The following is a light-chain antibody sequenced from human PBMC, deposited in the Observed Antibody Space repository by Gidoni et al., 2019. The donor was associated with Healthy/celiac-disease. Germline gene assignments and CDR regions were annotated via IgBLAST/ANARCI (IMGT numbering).Light chain of an antibody. CDR3: QQYNSYPWT. CDR2: KAS. J-gene: IGKJ1*01. CDR1: QSISSW. V-gene: IGKV1-5*03. Sequence: DIQMTQSPSTLSASVGDRVTITCRASQSISSWLAWYQQKPGKAPKLLIYKASSLESGVPSRFSGSGSGTEFTLTINSLQPDGFATYYCQQYNSYPWTFXXXTKVEIK.